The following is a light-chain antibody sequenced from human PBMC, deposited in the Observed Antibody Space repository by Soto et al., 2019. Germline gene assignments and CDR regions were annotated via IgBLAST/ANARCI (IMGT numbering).Light chain of an antibody. Sequence: EIVLTQSPDTLSLSPGERAIFSCRTSQSIGSTLAWYQHKPGQAPRLLIYDASKRATGIPARFSGSGSGTDFTLAISSLEPEDFAVYFCQQRSKWPVTVGPGTTVDIK. CDR1: QSIGST. CDR2: DAS. CDR3: QQRSKWPVT. J-gene: IGKJ3*01. V-gene: IGKV3-11*01.